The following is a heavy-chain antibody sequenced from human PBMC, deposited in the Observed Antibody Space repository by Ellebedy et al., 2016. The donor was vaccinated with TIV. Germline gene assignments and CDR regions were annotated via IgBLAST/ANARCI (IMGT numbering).Heavy chain of an antibody. V-gene: IGHV3-48*02. CDR2: IAGRTSLI. CDR3: VRWGDYEGWDL. D-gene: IGHD3-22*01. J-gene: IGHJ5*02. CDR1: GFNFGAYS. Sequence: PGGSLRLSCAGSGFNFGAYSINWVRQAPGKGLEWLSYIAGRTSLIYYANSVKGLFTISRDNANNSAFLQMSNLGDEDTAVYYCVRWGDYEGWDLWGQGTLVSVSS.